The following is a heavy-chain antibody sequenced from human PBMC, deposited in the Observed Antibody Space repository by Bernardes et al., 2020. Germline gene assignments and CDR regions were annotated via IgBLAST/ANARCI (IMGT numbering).Heavy chain of an antibody. J-gene: IGHJ3*02. V-gene: IGHV3-21*01. D-gene: IGHD3-10*01. CDR3: ASGGSGRDNAFDI. Sequence: GGSLRLSCAASGFTFSSYSMNWVRQAPGEGLEWVSSITYSTNYIYYADSVKGRFTISRDTAKNSLYLQLDSLRAEDTAVYFCASGGSGRDNAFDIWGQGTMVTVSS. CDR2: ITYSTNYI. CDR1: GFTFSSYS.